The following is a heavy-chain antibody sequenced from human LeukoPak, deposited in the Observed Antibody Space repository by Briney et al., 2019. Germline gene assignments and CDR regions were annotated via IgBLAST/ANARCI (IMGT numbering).Heavy chain of an antibody. V-gene: IGHV3-7*01. CDR2: IKQDGSEV. CDR3: ARDASSGTYFSYAFDV. J-gene: IGHJ3*01. CDR1: DFSFSTNW. D-gene: IGHD1-26*01. Sequence: GGSLRLSCAASDFSFSTNWMSWVRQAPGKGLEWVANIKQDGSEVYYVDSVKGRFTISRDNAKNSQYLQMNTLRAEDTAIYYCARDASSGTYFSYAFDVWGLGTMVTVSS.